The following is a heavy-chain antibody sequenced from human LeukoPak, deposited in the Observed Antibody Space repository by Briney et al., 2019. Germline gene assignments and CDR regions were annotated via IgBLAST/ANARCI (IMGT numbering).Heavy chain of an antibody. CDR2: ISWNSGSI. J-gene: IGHJ4*02. CDR3: AKDMGYGDYVNYFDY. Sequence: PGGSLRLSCAASGFTFSNYWMSWVRQAPGKGLEWVSGISWNSGSIGYADSVKGRFTISRDNAKNSLYLQMNSLRAEDTALYYCAKDMGYGDYVNYFDYWGQGTLVTVSS. D-gene: IGHD4-17*01. V-gene: IGHV3-9*01. CDR1: GFTFSNYW.